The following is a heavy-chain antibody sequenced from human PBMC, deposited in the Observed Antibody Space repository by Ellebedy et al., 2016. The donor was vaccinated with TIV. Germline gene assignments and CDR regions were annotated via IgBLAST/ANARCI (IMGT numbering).Heavy chain of an antibody. Sequence: MPSETLSLTCTVSGGSISSYYWSWIRQSPGKGLEWIGYIYYSGSTYYNPSLKSRVTISVDTSQNQFSLKLSSVTAADTAVYYCAREGSYFYDSSGSFDYWGQGTLVTVSS. CDR2: IYYSGST. CDR3: AREGSYFYDSSGSFDY. D-gene: IGHD3-22*01. V-gene: IGHV4-59*12. J-gene: IGHJ4*02. CDR1: GGSISSYY.